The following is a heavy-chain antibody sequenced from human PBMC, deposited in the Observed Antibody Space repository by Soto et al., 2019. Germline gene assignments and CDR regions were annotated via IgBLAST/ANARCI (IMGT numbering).Heavy chain of an antibody. CDR3: ARDGTLDCGGDCYPYYYGMDV. CDR2: TYYRSKWYN. V-gene: IGHV6-1*01. J-gene: IGHJ6*02. D-gene: IGHD2-21*02. Sequence: PSQALSLTCAISGDSVSSNIAAWNWIRQSPSRGLEWLGRTYYRSKWYNGYAVSVKSRITINPDTSKNQFSLQLNSVTPEDTAVYYCARDGTLDCGGDCYPYYYGMDVWGQGTTVTVSS. CDR1: GDSVSSNIAA.